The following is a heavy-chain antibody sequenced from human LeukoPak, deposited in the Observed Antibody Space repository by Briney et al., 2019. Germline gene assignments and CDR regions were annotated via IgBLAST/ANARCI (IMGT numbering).Heavy chain of an antibody. V-gene: IGHV3-23*01. CDR2: ISGSGGDT. D-gene: IGHD1-1*01. J-gene: IGHJ4*02. CDR1: GFIFSDHA. CDR3: ATTGQLDY. Sequence: GGSLRLSCSASGFIFSDHAMHWVRQAPGKGLEWVSTISGSGGDTFYADSVKGRFTISRDNSKSTLYLQMNSLRAEDTAIYYCATTGQLDYWGQGTLVTVSS.